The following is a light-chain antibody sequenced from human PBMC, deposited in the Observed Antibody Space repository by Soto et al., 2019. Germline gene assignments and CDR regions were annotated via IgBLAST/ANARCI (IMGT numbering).Light chain of an antibody. Sequence: EIVLTPSPLSLPVTPGEPASISCRSSRNLLHSNGYYYLDWYLQKPGQSPQLLIYLGSNRASGVPYRLSGSGSGKDFTLTISRVEEEDVGVYFCPQGLATPFTVGEGTKVEIK. CDR1: RNLLHSNGYYY. CDR2: LGS. CDR3: PQGLATPFT. V-gene: IGKV2-28*01. J-gene: IGKJ4*01.